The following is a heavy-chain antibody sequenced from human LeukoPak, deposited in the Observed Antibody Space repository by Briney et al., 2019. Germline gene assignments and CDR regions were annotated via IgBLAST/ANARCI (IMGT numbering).Heavy chain of an antibody. D-gene: IGHD3-22*01. V-gene: IGHV3-23*01. CDR2: ISGSGGST. CDR1: GFTFSSYA. J-gene: IGHJ3*02. CDR3: AKGDSSGYYSPSHAFDI. Sequence: GGSLRLSCAASGFTFSSYAMSWVRQAPGKGLEWVSAISGSGGSTYYADSVKGRFTISRDNSKNTLYLQMNSLRAEDTAVYYRAKGDSSGYYSPSHAFDIWGQGTMVTVSS.